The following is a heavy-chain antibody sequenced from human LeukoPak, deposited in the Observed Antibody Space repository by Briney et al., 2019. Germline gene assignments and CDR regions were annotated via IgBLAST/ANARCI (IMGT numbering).Heavy chain of an antibody. D-gene: IGHD2-15*01. V-gene: IGHV3-49*04. J-gene: IGHJ3*02. Sequence: AGGSLRLSCTASGFTFCDYAMSWVRQAPGKGLEWVGFIRSKAYGGTTEYAASVKGRFTISRDDSKSIAYLQMNSLKTEDTAVYYCTRVGYCSGGSCYSFAFDIWGQGTMVTVSS. CDR3: TRVGYCSGGSCYSFAFDI. CDR1: GFTFCDYA. CDR2: IRSKAYGGTT.